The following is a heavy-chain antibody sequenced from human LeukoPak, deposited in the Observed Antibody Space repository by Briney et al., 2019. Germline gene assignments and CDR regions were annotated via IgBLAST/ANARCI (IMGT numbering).Heavy chain of an antibody. J-gene: IGHJ6*02. CDR1: GGSFSGYY. V-gene: IGHV4-34*01. CDR2: INHSGST. CDR3: ARVALSILVWLPKRRVYYYGMDV. Sequence: SETLSLTCAVYGGSFSGYYWSWIRQPPGVGLEWMGEINHSGSTNHNPSLKSRVTISVDTSKNQFSLKLSSVTAADTAVYYCARVALSILVWLPKRRVYYYGMDVWGQGTTVTVSS. D-gene: IGHD3-3*01.